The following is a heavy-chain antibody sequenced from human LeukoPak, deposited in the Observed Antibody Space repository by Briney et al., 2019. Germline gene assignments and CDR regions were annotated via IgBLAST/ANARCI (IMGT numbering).Heavy chain of an antibody. CDR3: ARVRGDRGVISLPY. Sequence: GASVKVSCKASGYTFTSYDINWVRQATGQGLEWMGWMNPNSGNTGYAQKFQGRVTMTRNTSISTAYMELSSLRSEDTAVYYCARVRGDRGVISLPYWGQGTLVTVSS. CDR1: GYTFTSYD. D-gene: IGHD3-10*01. V-gene: IGHV1-8*01. CDR2: MNPNSGNT. J-gene: IGHJ4*02.